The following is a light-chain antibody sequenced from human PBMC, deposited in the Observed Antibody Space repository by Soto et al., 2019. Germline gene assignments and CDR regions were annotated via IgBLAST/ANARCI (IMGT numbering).Light chain of an antibody. CDR2: DAS. V-gene: IGKV1-5*01. CDR3: QQFHTYYT. Sequence: DIQMTQSPSTLSASVGDRVTITCRASQTINAWLAWYQQKPGKAPKLLISDASNLESGVSSRFSGSGYGTEFPLTISSLQPDDFATYYCQQFHTYYTFGQGTKLEIK. CDR1: QTINAW. J-gene: IGKJ2*01.